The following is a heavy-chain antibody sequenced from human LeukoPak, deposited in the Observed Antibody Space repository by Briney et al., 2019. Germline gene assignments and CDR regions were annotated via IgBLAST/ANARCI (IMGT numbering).Heavy chain of an antibody. CDR3: ARGPHERSGYPDD. J-gene: IGHJ4*02. Sequence: ASMKVSCKASGYTFNTYGITWVRQAPGQGLEWMGWISPYNGNTNYAQKFQGRVTLTTDTSTSTAYMELRSLRSDDTAVYYCARGPHERSGYPDDWGQGTLVTVSS. CDR1: GYTFNTYG. D-gene: IGHD3-22*01. CDR2: ISPYNGNT. V-gene: IGHV1-18*01.